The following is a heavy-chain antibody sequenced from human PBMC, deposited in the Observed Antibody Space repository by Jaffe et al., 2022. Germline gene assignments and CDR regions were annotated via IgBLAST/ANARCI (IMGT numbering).Heavy chain of an antibody. D-gene: IGHD1-26*01. V-gene: IGHV3-15*01. J-gene: IGHJ1*01. CDR3: HSGVSSGGF. CDR2: IKARTDGGTT. CDR1: GFTFNKAS. Sequence: EVQLVESGGGLVKPGGSLRLSCAASGFTFNKASMSWVRQTPGKGLEWVGRIKARTDGGTTDYAAPVKGRFTISRDDSENTLYLQMNSLKTEDTAVYYCHSGVSSGGFWGQGTLVTVSS.